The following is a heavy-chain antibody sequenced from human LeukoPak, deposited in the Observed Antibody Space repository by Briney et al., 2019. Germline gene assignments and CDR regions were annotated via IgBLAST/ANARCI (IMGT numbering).Heavy chain of an antibody. D-gene: IGHD3-22*01. CDR1: GFTFNNYA. Sequence: GGSLRLSCAASGFTFNNYAMSWVRQAPGKGLKWVSVISGSGGSTDYADSVKGRFTISRDNSKNTLYLQMNSLRAEDTAVYYCAKGDSTYYYDSSGYMWGQGTLVTVSS. V-gene: IGHV3-23*01. CDR2: ISGSGGST. J-gene: IGHJ4*02. CDR3: AKGDSTYYYDSSGYM.